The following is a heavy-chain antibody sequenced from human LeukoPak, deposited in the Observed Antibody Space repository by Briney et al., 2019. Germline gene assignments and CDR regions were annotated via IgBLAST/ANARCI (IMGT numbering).Heavy chain of an antibody. V-gene: IGHV3-30*18. Sequence: GGSLRLSCVVSGFTFRNYGIHWVRQAPGKGLEWVAMISYNGRNKHYSDSVKGRFTISRDNSKNTLDLEMDSLRADDTAVYYCAKESGSGWSPLEHWGQGTLVTVSS. CDR2: ISYNGRNK. CDR1: GFTFRNYG. D-gene: IGHD6-19*01. CDR3: AKESGSGWSPLEH. J-gene: IGHJ1*01.